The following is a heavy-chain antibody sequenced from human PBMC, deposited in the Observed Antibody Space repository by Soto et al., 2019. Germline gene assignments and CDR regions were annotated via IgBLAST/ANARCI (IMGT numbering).Heavy chain of an antibody. CDR1: GGSISSGDYY. J-gene: IGHJ5*02. CDR2: ISHSGST. CDR3: ARDRVAVAVGDA. Sequence: SETLSLTCTVSGGSISSGDYYWSWIRQPPGKGLEWIGYISHSGSTYSNPSLKGRLAMSIDTSKNQFSLQLRSVTAADTAVYFCARDRVAVAVGDAWGPGTLVTVSS. D-gene: IGHD2-15*01. V-gene: IGHV4-30-4*01.